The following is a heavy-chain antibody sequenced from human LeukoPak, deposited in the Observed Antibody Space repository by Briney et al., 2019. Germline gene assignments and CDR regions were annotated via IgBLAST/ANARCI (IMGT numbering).Heavy chain of an antibody. V-gene: IGHV3-23*01. CDR1: GFTLANYA. J-gene: IGHJ3*02. CDR2: LTDSGGTT. Sequence: GGSLRLSCVASGFTLANYAMGWLRQAPGRRPEWVSSLTDSGGTTYYVDSVKGRFAISKDNSKNTLYLHMNSLRAEDTAVYYCAKKRDAFDIWGQGTVVTVSS. CDR3: AKKRDAFDI. D-gene: IGHD5-24*01.